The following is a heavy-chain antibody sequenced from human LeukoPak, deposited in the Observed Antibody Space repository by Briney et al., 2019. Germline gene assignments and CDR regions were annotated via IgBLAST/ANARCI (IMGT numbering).Heavy chain of an antibody. V-gene: IGHV3-53*01. CDR2: IYSGGTT. J-gene: IGHJ4*02. Sequence: GGSLRLSCAASGFTVSSIYMNWVRQAPGKGLEWVSVIYSGGTTYYADSVKGRFTISRDSSKNTLYLQMNRLRAEDTAVYYCARASTIGAAGLFDFWGQGTLVTVSS. D-gene: IGHD6-13*01. CDR1: GFTVSSIY. CDR3: ARASTIGAAGLFDF.